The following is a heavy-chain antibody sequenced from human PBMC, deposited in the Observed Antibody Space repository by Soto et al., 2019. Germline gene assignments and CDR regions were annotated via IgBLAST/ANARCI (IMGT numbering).Heavy chain of an antibody. CDR1: GYSFTIYC. CDR3: ARPRSVGARHAFDI. CDR2: IYPGDSDT. Sequence: PGESLKISCNGSGYSFTIYCIGLVLQMPGKGLEWMGIIYPGDSDTRYSPSFQGQVTISADKSISTAYLQWSSLKASDTAMYYCARPRSVGARHAFDIWGQGTMVTVSS. D-gene: IGHD1-26*01. V-gene: IGHV5-51*01. J-gene: IGHJ3*02.